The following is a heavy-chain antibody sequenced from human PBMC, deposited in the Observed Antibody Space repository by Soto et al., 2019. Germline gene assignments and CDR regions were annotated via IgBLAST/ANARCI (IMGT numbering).Heavy chain of an antibody. CDR3: ARTATVTNRWFAP. V-gene: IGHV4-39*01. CDR2: IYYSGST. CDR1: GGSISSSSYY. Sequence: QLQLRESGPGLVKPSETLSLTCTVSGGSISSSSYYWGWIRQPPGKGLERIGSIYYSGSTYYNPSLKSQVTISVDTSTNQFSLKLSSVTAADTAVYYCARTATVTNRWFAPWGQGTLVTVSS. D-gene: IGHD4-17*01. J-gene: IGHJ5*02.